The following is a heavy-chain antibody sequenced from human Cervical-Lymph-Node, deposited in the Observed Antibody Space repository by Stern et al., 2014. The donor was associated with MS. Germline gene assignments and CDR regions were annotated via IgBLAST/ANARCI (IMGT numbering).Heavy chain of an antibody. D-gene: IGHD3-16*01. CDR2: RIPLIKTT. V-gene: IGHV1-69*18. Sequence: QVQLVESGAEVKRPGSSVTVSCKASGPMFSSYTITWVRRAPGQGLEWMGRRIPLIKTTQYAQKFQGRVTITADESTSTAYLELSSLRSEDTAIYYCAREGPRGDYYYGMDVWGQGTTVTVSS. J-gene: IGHJ6*02. CDR1: GPMFSSYT. CDR3: AREGPRGDYYYGMDV.